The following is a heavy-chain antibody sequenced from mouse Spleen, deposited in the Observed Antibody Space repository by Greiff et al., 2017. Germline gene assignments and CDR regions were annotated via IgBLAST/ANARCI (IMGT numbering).Heavy chain of an antibody. V-gene: IGHV1-69*01. CDR3: ARVSTMITTWNYFDY. CDR1: GYTFTSYW. J-gene: IGHJ2*01. D-gene: IGHD2-4*01. Sequence: QVQLQQPGAELVMPGASVKLSCKASGYTFTSYWMHWVKQRPGQGLEWIGEIDPSDSYTNYNQKFKGKATLTVDKSSSTAYMQLISLTSEDSAVYYCARVSTMITTWNYFDYWGQGTTLTVSS. CDR2: IDPSDSYT.